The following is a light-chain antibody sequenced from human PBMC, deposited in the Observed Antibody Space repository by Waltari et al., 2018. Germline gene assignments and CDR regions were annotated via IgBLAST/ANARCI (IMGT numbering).Light chain of an antibody. V-gene: IGLV3-25*03. Sequence: SYELTQPPSVSVSPGQTATITCSGDALSTKYAYWYQQKPGQAPFLIIYKDTERPSGIPERVSGSSSGTTVTLTIRGVQAEDEADYYCQSVDSSDTSVEFGGGTKLTVL. CDR2: KDT. CDR3: QSVDSSDTSVE. J-gene: IGLJ2*01. CDR1: ALSTKY.